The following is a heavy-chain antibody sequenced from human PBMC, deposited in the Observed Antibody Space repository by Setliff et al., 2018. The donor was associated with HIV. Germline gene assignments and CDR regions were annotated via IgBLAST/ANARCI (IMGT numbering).Heavy chain of an antibody. D-gene: IGHD1-26*01. J-gene: IGHJ3*02. CDR1: GVSISNSLW. V-gene: IGHV4-4*02. Sequence: PSETLSLTCVVSGVSISNSLWWTWVRQPPGKGLEWIGEVSHSGSTNYNPSLKSRVTISVDTSKNQFSLKLTSVTAADTAVYYCARNIEWEPYAFDIWGQGTMVTVSS. CDR3: ARNIEWEPYAFDI. CDR2: VSHSGST.